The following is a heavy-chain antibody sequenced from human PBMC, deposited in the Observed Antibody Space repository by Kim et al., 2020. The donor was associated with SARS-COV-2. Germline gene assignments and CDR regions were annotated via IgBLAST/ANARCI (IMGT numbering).Heavy chain of an antibody. J-gene: IGHJ6*01. D-gene: IGHD2-21*02. CDR2: ISYDGSNK. CDR3: ARVGYCGGDCYSGSFYYG. CDR1: GFTFSSYA. Sequence: GGSLRLSCAASGFTFSSYALHWVRQAPGEGLEWVAVISYDGSNKYYAHSVKGRFTISRDNSKNTLYLQMSSLRAEDTAVYYCARVGYCGGDCYSGSFYYG. V-gene: IGHV3-30*04.